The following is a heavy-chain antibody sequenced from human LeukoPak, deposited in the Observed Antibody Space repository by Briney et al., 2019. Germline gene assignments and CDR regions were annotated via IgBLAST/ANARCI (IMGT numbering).Heavy chain of an antibody. CDR3: AKKRNYDILTGNFDY. Sequence: GGSLRLSCAASGFTFSSYAMSWVRQAPGKGLEWVSAISGSGGSTYYADSVKGRFTISRDNSKNTLYLQMNSLRAEDTAVYYCAKKRNYDILTGNFDYGGQGTLVTVSS. CDR1: GFTFSSYA. CDR2: ISGSGGST. J-gene: IGHJ4*02. D-gene: IGHD3-9*01. V-gene: IGHV3-23*01.